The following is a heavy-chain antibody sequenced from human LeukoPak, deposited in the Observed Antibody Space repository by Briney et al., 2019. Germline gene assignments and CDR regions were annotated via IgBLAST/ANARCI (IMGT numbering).Heavy chain of an antibody. CDR1: GYTFTSYG. D-gene: IGHD6-13*01. CDR3: ARDYSSSWAKFDY. Sequence: GASVKVSCKASGYTFTSYGISWVRQAPGQGLEWMGIINPSGGSTSYAQKFQGRVTMTRDTSTSTVYMELSSLRSEDTAVYYCARDYSSSWAKFDYWGQGTLVTVSS. CDR2: INPSGGST. V-gene: IGHV1-46*01. J-gene: IGHJ4*02.